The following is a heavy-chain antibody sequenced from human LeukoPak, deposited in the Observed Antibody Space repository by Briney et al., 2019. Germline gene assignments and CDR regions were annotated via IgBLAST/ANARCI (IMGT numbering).Heavy chain of an antibody. V-gene: IGHV3-48*03. CDR2: ISISGTTI. J-gene: IGHJ1*01. D-gene: IGHD1-20*01. Sequence: PGGSLTLSCAASGFPFSTYEMNLVRQAPGKGLEWVSYISISGTTIYYADSVKGRFTISRDDAKNSLYLQMNSLRAEDTAIYYCARVGAYAAVNWWGQGVLVAVSS. CDR3: ARVGAYAAVNW. CDR1: GFPFSTYE.